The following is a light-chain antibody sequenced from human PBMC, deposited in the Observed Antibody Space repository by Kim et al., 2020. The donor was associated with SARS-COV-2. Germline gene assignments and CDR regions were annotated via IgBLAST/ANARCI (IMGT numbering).Light chain of an antibody. CDR1: QSISSW. V-gene: IGKV1-5*03. CDR2: TAS. CDR3: QHYNGYPLT. Sequence: ASVGDRVTITCRASQSISSWLAWYQQRPGKAPKLLIYTASTFEYGVPSRFSGSGSGTEFTLTISSLQPEDFATYYCQHYNGYPLTFGGGTKVDIK. J-gene: IGKJ4*01.